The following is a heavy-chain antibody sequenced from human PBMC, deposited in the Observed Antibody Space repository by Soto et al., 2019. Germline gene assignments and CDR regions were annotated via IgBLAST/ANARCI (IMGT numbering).Heavy chain of an antibody. J-gene: IGHJ4*02. CDR1: GDTFNFYT. Sequence: QVQLVQSGAEVKKPGSSVRVSCTASGDTFNFYTIRWVRQVPGQGPEWMGRIIPMLGMSKYAQKFQGRVTIMADQATSTVYMNLSCLPSEDTAVYYCATNYGAGSTHFDSWGQGTLVTFSS. CDR2: IIPMLGMS. V-gene: IGHV1-69*02. CDR3: ATNYGAGSTHFDS. D-gene: IGHD3-10*01.